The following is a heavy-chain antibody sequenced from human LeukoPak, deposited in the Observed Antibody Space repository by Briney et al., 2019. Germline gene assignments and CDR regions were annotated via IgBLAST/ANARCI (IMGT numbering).Heavy chain of an antibody. V-gene: IGHV4-31*03. CDR3: AGDLVETGTTGFYFDY. Sequence: SQTLSLTCTVSGGSISSGGYYWSWIRQHPGKGLEWIGYIYYSGSTYYNPPLKSRVIISVDTSKDQFSLKLSSVTAADTAVYYCAGDLVETGTTGFYFDYWGQGTLVTVSS. CDR2: IYYSGST. CDR1: GGSISSGGYY. J-gene: IGHJ4*02. D-gene: IGHD1-7*01.